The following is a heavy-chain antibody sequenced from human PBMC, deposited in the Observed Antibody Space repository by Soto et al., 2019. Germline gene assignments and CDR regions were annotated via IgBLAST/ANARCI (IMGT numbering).Heavy chain of an antibody. CDR3: AKGKSPNYVSHAFDV. Sequence: PGGSLRLSCAASGFNFNTYAMSWVRQAPGKGLEWVSGISGGGGSIHYVDSVKGRFTISRDNSKNTLYLQMNSLRGEDTAVYYCAKGKSPNYVSHAFDVWGQGTMVTVSS. CDR1: GFNFNTYA. CDR2: ISGGGGSI. V-gene: IGHV3-23*01. J-gene: IGHJ3*01. D-gene: IGHD3-10*02.